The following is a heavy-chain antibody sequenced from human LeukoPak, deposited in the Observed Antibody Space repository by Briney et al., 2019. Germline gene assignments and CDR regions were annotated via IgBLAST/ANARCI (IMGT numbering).Heavy chain of an antibody. CDR1: GFTFGDYA. Sequence: PGRSLRLSCTASGFTFGDYAMSWFRQAPGKGLEWVGFIRSKAYGGTTEYAASVKGRFTISRDDSKSIAYLQMNSLKTEDTAAYYCTRDDYGGNSGDDYWGQGTLVTVSS. J-gene: IGHJ4*02. V-gene: IGHV3-49*03. CDR2: IRSKAYGGTT. CDR3: TRDDYGGNSGDDY. D-gene: IGHD4-23*01.